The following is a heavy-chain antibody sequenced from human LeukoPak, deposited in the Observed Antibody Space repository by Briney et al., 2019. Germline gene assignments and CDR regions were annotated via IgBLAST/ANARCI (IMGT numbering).Heavy chain of an antibody. CDR3: ARAPKTSYCSSTSCKGAPFDY. J-gene: IGHJ4*02. CDR2: FNHSGST. Sequence: SETLSLTCAVYGGSFTGYYWSWIRKPPGKGLEWIGEFNHSGSTNYNLSLKSRVTISVDTSKNQFSLKLSSVTAADTAVYYCARAPKTSYCSSTSCKGAPFDYWGQGTLVTVSS. V-gene: IGHV4-34*01. D-gene: IGHD2-2*01. CDR1: GGSFTGYY.